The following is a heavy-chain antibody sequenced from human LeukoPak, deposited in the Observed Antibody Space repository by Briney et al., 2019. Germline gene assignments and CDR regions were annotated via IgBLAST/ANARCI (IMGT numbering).Heavy chain of an antibody. CDR1: GYTFTSYA. V-gene: IGHV1-69*04. CDR3: ARDSKSSGWHPNNWFDP. D-gene: IGHD6-19*01. Sequence: GASVKVSCKASGYTFTSYAISWVRQAPGQGLEWMGRIIPILGIANYAQKFQGRVTITADKSTSTAYMELSSLRSEDTAVYYCARDSKSSGWHPNNWFDPWGQGTLVTVSS. J-gene: IGHJ5*02. CDR2: IIPILGIA.